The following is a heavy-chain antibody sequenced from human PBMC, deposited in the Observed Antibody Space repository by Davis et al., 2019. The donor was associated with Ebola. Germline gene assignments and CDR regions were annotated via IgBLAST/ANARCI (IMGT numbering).Heavy chain of an antibody. CDR2: IYHSGST. D-gene: IGHD2-2*01. Sequence: PSETPSLTCAVSGGSISSSNWWSWVRQPPGKGLEWIGEIYHSGSTNYNPSLKSRVTISVDKSKNQFSLKLSSVTAADTAVYYCASIVVVPAAGSEYFQHWGQGTLVTVSS. CDR3: ASIVVVPAAGSEYFQH. CDR1: GGSISSSNW. J-gene: IGHJ1*01. V-gene: IGHV4-4*02.